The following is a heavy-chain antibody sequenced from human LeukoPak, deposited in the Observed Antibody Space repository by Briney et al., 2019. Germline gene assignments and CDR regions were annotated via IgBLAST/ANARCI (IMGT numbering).Heavy chain of an antibody. CDR2: ISSRGSTI. CDR3: ARDRRDYPMVRGATTPGYMDV. Sequence: LSLTCTVSGYSISSGYYWGWVRQPPGKGLEWASYISSRGSTIYYADSVKGRFTISRDNAKNSLYLQMNSLRAEDTAVYYCARDRRDYPMVRGATTPGYMDVWGKGTTVTVSS. CDR1: GYSISSGYY. J-gene: IGHJ6*03. D-gene: IGHD3-10*01. V-gene: IGHV3-11*01.